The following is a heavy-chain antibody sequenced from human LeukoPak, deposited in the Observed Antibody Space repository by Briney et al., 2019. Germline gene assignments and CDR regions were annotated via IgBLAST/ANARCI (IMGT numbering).Heavy chain of an antibody. Sequence: SQTLSLTCTVPGGSISSGSYYWSWIRQPAGKGLEWIGRIYTSGSTNYNPSLKSRVTISVDTSKNQFSLKLGSVTAADTAVYYCARVSPHYYDSSGPNDAFDIWGQGTMVTVSS. V-gene: IGHV4-61*02. CDR3: ARVSPHYYDSSGPNDAFDI. D-gene: IGHD3-22*01. J-gene: IGHJ3*02. CDR1: GGSISSGSYY. CDR2: IYTSGST.